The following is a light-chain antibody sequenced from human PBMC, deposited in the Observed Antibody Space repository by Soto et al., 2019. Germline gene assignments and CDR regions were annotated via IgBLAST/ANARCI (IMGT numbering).Light chain of an antibody. CDR3: PQYNTYWT. V-gene: IGKV1-5*03. CDR1: QSISSW. CDR2: KAS. J-gene: IGKJ1*01. Sequence: DIQMTQSPSTLSASIGDRVTITCRASQSISSWLAWYQQKPGKAPKLLIYKASILESGVPSRFSGSGSGTEFTLTISSLQPEDFATYYCPQYNTYWTFGQGTKVEIK.